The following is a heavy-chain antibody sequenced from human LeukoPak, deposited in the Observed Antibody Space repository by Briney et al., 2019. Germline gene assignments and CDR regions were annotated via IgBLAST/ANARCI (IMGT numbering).Heavy chain of an antibody. J-gene: IGHJ5*02. Sequence: SETLSLTCSVSGASISSPGYYWGWIRQPPGKGPEWIGSIYFTGSTYYNPSLKSRVTISVDTSKNQFSLKLSSVTAADTAVYYCARAVESGSYPLGWFDPWGQGTLVTVSS. CDR2: IYFTGST. CDR1: GASISSPGYY. V-gene: IGHV4-39*07. D-gene: IGHD1-26*01. CDR3: ARAVESGSYPLGWFDP.